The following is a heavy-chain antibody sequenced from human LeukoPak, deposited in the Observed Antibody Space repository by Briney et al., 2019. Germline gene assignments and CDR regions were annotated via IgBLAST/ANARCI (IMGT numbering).Heavy chain of an antibody. CDR1: GFTVSSNY. J-gene: IGHJ3*02. D-gene: IGHD6-19*01. CDR2: IYSGGST. CDR3: AASIAVAGWRAFDI. V-gene: IGHV3-66*01. Sequence: PGGSLRLSCAASGFTVSSNYMSWVRQAPGKGLEWVSVIYSGGSTYYADSVKGRFTLSRDNSKNTLYLQMNSLRAEDTAVYYCAASIAVAGWRAFDIWGQGTMVTVSS.